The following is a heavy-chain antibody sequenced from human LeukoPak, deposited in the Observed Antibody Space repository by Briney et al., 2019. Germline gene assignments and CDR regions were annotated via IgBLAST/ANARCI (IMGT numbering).Heavy chain of an antibody. CDR1: GFTFSSYA. D-gene: IGHD3-9*01. V-gene: IGHV3-30*04. CDR2: ISYDGSNK. J-gene: IGHJ4*02. CDR3: ARDLTYYDILTGLFY. Sequence: PGGSLRLSCAASGFTFSSYAMHWVRQAPGKGLEWVAVISYDGSNKYYADSVKGRSTISRDNSKNTLYLQMNSLRAEDTAVYYCARDLTYYDILTGLFYWGQGTLVTVSS.